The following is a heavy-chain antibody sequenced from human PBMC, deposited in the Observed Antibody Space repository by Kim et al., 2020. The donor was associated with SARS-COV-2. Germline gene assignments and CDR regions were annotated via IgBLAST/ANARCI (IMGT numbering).Heavy chain of an antibody. Sequence: VEGRFTISRDNAKNTLSLQMNRLRAEDTALYYCAKRMAVSAAMGRGAFDIWGQGTMVTVFS. J-gene: IGHJ3*02. CDR3: AKRMAVSAAMGRGAFDI. V-gene: IGHV3-23*01. D-gene: IGHD2-2*01.